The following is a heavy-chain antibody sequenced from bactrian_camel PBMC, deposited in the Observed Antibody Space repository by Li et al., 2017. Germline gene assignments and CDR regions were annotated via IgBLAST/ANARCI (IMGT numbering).Heavy chain of an antibody. J-gene: IGHJ4*01. CDR1: GYPVSTGC. CDR3: AADVGSMSGNCQPNY. V-gene: IGHV3S1*01. D-gene: IGHD6*01. CDR2: TYTGVGLI. Sequence: HVQLVESGGGSVQAGGSPRLTCAASGYPVSTGCMGWFRQAPGEEREGVAATYTGVGLIYYADSEKDRFTVSRDNARNTVYLQMNNLQPEDTAMYYCAADVGSMSGNCQPNYWGQGTQVTVS.